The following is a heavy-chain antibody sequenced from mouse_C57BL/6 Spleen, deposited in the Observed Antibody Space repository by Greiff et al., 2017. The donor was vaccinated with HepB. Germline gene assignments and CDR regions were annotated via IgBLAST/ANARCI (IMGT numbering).Heavy chain of an antibody. CDR2: IHPNSGST. V-gene: IGHV1-64*01. Sequence: QVQLQQPGAELVKPGASVKLSCKASGYTFTSYWMHWVKQRPGQGLEWIGMIHPNSGSTNYNEKFKSKATLTVDKSSSTAYMQLSSLTSEDSAVYCCARGGLTVRDFDYWGQGTTLTVSS. CDR3: ARGGLTVRDFDY. J-gene: IGHJ2*01. D-gene: IGHD4-1*01. CDR1: GYTFTSYW.